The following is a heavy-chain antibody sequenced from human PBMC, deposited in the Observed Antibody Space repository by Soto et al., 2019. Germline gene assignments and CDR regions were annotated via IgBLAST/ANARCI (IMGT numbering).Heavy chain of an antibody. CDR2: ISAYNGAT. D-gene: IGHD4-17*01. J-gene: IGHJ4*02. CDR1: GDTFSSYS. Sequence: GASVKVSCKPSGDTFSSYSFSWVRQVPGQGLEWMGGISAYNGATNYAQKLLDRVTMTTDTSTSTAYMELRSLRSDDTAVYYCARDPRRVFNYYGDYVFDYWGQGTLVTVS. CDR3: ARDPRRVFNYYGDYVFDY. V-gene: IGHV1-18*01.